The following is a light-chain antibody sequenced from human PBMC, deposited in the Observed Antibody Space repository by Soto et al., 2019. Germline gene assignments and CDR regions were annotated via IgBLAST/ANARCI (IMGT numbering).Light chain of an antibody. CDR1: SSNIGSST. CDR3: QSYDNSLLAYV. J-gene: IGLJ2*01. V-gene: IGLV1-44*01. Sequence: QSVLTQPPSASGTPGQRVTMSCSGSSSNIGSSTVSWYQQLPGTAPKLLIYSSNQRPSGVPDRFSGSKSGTSASLAIGGLQSEDEADYYCQSYDNSLLAYVFGGGTKLTVL. CDR2: SSN.